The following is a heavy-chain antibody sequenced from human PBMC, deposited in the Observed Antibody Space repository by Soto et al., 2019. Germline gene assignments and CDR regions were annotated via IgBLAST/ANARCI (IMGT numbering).Heavy chain of an antibody. D-gene: IGHD2-2*01. J-gene: IGHJ6*03. Sequence: GGSLRLSCAASGFTFSNAWMSWVRQAPGKGLEWVGRIKSKTDGGTTDYAAPVKGRFTISRDDSKNTQYLQTNSRKTEGPAVYYCTPPPQSPSPDQLLAAGYYYYMDVWGKGTTVTVSS. CDR3: TPPPQSPSPDQLLAAGYYYYMDV. CDR1: GFTFSNAW. V-gene: IGHV3-15*01. CDR2: IKSKTDGGTT.